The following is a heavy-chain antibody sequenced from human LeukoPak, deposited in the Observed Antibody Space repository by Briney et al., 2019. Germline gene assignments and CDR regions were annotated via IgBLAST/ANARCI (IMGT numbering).Heavy chain of an antibody. Sequence: SETLSLTCAVYGGSFSGYYWNWIRQPPGKGLEWIGEINHSGSTNYNPSLKSRVTISVDTSKNQFSLKLSSVTAADTAVYFCASFMTTVTPGDYYGMDVWGQGTTVTVSS. J-gene: IGHJ6*02. CDR3: ASFMTTVTPGDYYGMDV. CDR1: GGSFSGYY. V-gene: IGHV4-34*01. D-gene: IGHD4-17*01. CDR2: INHSGST.